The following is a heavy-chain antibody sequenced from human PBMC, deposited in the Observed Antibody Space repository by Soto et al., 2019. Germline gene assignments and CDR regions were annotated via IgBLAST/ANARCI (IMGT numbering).Heavy chain of an antibody. D-gene: IGHD5-12*01. Sequence: QITLKESGPTLVKPTQTLTLTCTFSGFSLSTRGVGVGWISQPPGKALEWLALIYWDDDKRYSPSLKSRLTIPKDTSKNQVVLTMTNMDPVDTATYYCAHRIVATTCFDYWGQGTLVTVSS. CDR1: GFSLSTRGVG. CDR3: AHRIVATTCFDY. CDR2: IYWDDDK. J-gene: IGHJ4*02. V-gene: IGHV2-5*02.